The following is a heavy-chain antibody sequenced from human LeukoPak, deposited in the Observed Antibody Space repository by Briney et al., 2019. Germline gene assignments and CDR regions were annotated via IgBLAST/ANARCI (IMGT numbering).Heavy chain of an antibody. J-gene: IGHJ4*02. Sequence: GGSLRLSCAVSGFTFSNHGMSWVRQAPGKGLEWVSTISGNGGSTYYADSVEGRFTISRDNSRSMVYLQMDSLRAEDTAAYYCAKLNSYGDYWGQGTLVTISS. V-gene: IGHV3-23*01. CDR3: AKLNSYGDY. CDR1: GFTFSNHG. CDR2: ISGNGGST. D-gene: IGHD5-18*01.